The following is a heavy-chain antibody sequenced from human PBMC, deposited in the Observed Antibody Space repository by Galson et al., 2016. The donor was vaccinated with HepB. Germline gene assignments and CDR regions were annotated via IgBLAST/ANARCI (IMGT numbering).Heavy chain of an antibody. V-gene: IGHV1-2*06. J-gene: IGHJ4*02. CDR2: LNPNSGVT. Sequence: SVKVSCKASGCTFTGYYMHWVRQAPGQGLEWMGRLNPNSGVTNYAQKFQGRVTMTRDTSITTAYMELSRLRSDDTAVYYCARDHPLTDLDYWGQGTLVTVSS. CDR1: GCTFTGYY. CDR3: ARDHPLTDLDY. D-gene: IGHD3/OR15-3a*01.